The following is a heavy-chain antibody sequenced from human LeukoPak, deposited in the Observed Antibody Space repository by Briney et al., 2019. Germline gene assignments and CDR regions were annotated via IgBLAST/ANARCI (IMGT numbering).Heavy chain of an antibody. Sequence: PSETLSLTCTVSGGSISGYYWGWIRQPPGRGLEWVGYIYYSGTSNYNRSLRSRGNIPVDTSQNQFSLKLRSVTAADTGEYYFARCSDDYGDYGFDYWGQGTLVTV. J-gene: IGHJ4*02. CDR2: IYYSGTS. CDR3: ARCSDDYGDYGFDY. CDR1: GGSISGYY. D-gene: IGHD4-17*01. V-gene: IGHV4-59*08.